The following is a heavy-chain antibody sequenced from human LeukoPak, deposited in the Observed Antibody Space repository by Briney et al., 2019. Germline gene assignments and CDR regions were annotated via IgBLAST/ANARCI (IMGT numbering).Heavy chain of an antibody. CDR1: GYTFTGYY. D-gene: IGHD3-16*01. CDR3: AREVDYAFDY. CDR2: INPNSGVT. J-gene: IGHJ4*02. Sequence: ASVKVSSKASGYTFTGYYMHWVRQDPGHGLEWMGRINPNSGVTNYAQKFQGRVTMTRDTSISTAYMELSRLRSDDTAVYYCAREVDYAFDYWGQGTLVTVSS. V-gene: IGHV1-2*02.